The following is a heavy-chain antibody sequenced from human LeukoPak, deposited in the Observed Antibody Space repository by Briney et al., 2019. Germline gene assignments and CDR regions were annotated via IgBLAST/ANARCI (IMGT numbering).Heavy chain of an antibody. Sequence: GASVKVSCKASGYTFTSYGISWVRQAPRQGLEWMGWISAYNGNTNYAQKLQGRVTMTTDTSTSTAYMELRSLRSDDTAVYYCARDPLDDYGDYGSSDYWGQGTLVTVSS. CDR2: ISAYNGNT. V-gene: IGHV1-18*01. CDR3: ARDPLDDYGDYGSSDY. D-gene: IGHD4-17*01. J-gene: IGHJ4*02. CDR1: GYTFTSYG.